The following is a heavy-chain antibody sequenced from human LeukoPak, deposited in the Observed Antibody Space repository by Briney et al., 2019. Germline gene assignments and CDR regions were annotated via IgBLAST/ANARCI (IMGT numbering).Heavy chain of an antibody. V-gene: IGHV3-7*03. CDR3: ARSSRIGTTDY. CDR1: EFTFSTYW. D-gene: IGHD1-1*01. Sequence: QPGGSLRLSCAASEFTFSTYWMSWVRQAPGKGLEWVANINYDGGQTYYVDSVRGRFTISRDNAKNSLYLQMNSLRVEDTAVYYCARSSRIGTTDYWGQGTLVIVSS. CDR2: INYDGGQT. J-gene: IGHJ4*02.